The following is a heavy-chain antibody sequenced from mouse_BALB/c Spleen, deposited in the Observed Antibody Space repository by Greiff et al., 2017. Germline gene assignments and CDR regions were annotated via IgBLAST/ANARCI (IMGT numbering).Heavy chain of an antibody. CDR3: NYGAY. Sequence: QVQLKQSGAELVKPGASVKLSCKASGYTFTSYYMYWVKQRPGQGLEWIGEINPSNGGTNFNEKFKSKATLTVDKSSSTAYMQLSSLTSEDSAVYYCNYGAYWGQGTLVTVSA. CDR2: INPSNGGT. V-gene: IGHV1S81*02. CDR1: GYTFTSYY. J-gene: IGHJ3*01. D-gene: IGHD1-1*01.